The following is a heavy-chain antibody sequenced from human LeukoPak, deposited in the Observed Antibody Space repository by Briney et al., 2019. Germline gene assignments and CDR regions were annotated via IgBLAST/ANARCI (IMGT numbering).Heavy chain of an antibody. CDR2: ISGNGGTT. Sequence: PGGSLRLSCAASGFTFSSYAMSWVRQAPGKGLEWVSGISGNGGTTYYADSVKGRFTISRDNSKNTLYLQMNGLRAEDTAVYCCAKDMFSGYSGNYFDYWGQGTLVTVSS. J-gene: IGHJ4*02. V-gene: IGHV3-23*01. D-gene: IGHD3-22*01. CDR3: AKDMFSGYSGNYFDY. CDR1: GFTFSSYA.